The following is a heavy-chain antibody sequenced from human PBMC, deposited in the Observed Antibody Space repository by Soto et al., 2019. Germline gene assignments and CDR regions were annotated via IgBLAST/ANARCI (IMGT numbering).Heavy chain of an antibody. J-gene: IGHJ6*03. V-gene: IGHV3-30*18. Sequence: QVQLVESGGGVVQPGRSLRLSCAASGFTFSSYGMHWVRQAPGKGLEWMAVISYDGSNKYYADSVKGRFTISRDNSKNTLYLQMNSLRAEDTAVYYCAKDLHSKQLVLKNYMDVWGKGTTVTVSS. D-gene: IGHD6-6*01. CDR1: GFTFSSYG. CDR2: ISYDGSNK. CDR3: AKDLHSKQLVLKNYMDV.